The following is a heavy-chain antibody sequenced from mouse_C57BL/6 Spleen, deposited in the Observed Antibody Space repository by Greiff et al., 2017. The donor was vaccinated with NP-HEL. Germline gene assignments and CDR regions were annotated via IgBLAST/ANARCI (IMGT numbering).Heavy chain of an antibody. CDR1: GFTFSSYA. CDR3: ARGGGLYYGSSYAMDY. CDR2: ISDGGSYT. D-gene: IGHD1-1*01. Sequence: EVKLVESGGGLVKPGGSLKLSCAASGFTFSSYAMSWVRQTPEKRLEWVATISDGGSYTYYPDNVKGRFTISRDNAKNNLYLQMSHLKSEDTAMYYCARGGGLYYGSSYAMDYWGQGTSVTVSS. J-gene: IGHJ4*01. V-gene: IGHV5-4*03.